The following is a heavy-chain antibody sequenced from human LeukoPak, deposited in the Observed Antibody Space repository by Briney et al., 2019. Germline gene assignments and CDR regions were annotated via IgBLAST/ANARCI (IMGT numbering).Heavy chain of an antibody. V-gene: IGHV3-9*03. CDR3: AKSRSFGELPDY. D-gene: IGHD3-10*01. CDR1: GFTFSSYA. CDR2: ISWNSGSI. J-gene: IGHJ4*02. Sequence: GGSLRLSCAASGFTFSSYAMSWVRQAPGKGLEWVSGISWNSGSIGYADSVKGRFTISRDNAKNSLYLQMNSLRTEDMALYYCAKSRSFGELPDYWGQGTLVTVSS.